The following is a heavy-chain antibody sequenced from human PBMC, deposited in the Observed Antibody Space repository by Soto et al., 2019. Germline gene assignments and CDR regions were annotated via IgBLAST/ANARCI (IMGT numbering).Heavy chain of an antibody. CDR1: GYTFTSYD. V-gene: IGHV1-8*01. D-gene: IGHD2-15*01. CDR3: GREVSSGGSGFRMDV. CDR2: INPNSGNT. J-gene: IGHJ6*02. Sequence: QVQLVQSGAEVKKPGASVKVSCKASGYTFTSYDINWVRQATGQGLAWMGWINPNSGNTDYAQKFQGRVTMTRNTSISTGDMDLTTLRFEDTRVDYCGREVSSGGSGFRMDVWGQGNTVTVSS.